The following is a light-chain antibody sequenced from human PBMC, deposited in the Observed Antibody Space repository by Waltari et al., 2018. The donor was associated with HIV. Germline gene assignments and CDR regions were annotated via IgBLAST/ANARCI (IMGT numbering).Light chain of an antibody. V-gene: IGLV3-19*01. CDR2: GKN. CDR1: NLRTYY. J-gene: IGLJ1*01. Sequence: SSELTPDPAVSVALGQTVKITCQGDNLRTYYASWYQQKPGQAPVLVSYGKNRWPSEIPDRFSSSASRNTASLIITGAQAEDEAEYYCKTRDRSGNLYVFGTGTTVTVL. CDR3: KTRDRSGNLYV.